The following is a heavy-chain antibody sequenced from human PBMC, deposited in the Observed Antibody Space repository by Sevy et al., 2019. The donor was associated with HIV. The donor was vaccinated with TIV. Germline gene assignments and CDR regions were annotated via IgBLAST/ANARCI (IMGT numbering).Heavy chain of an antibody. V-gene: IGHV5-51*01. CDR1: GYSFTSYW. J-gene: IGHJ4*02. D-gene: IGHD2-2*01. CDR3: ARPKPASKYCSSISCPFDY. CDR2: IYPGDSDT. Sequence: GESLKISCKGSGYSFTSYWIGWVRQMPGKGLEWMGIIYPGDSDTRYSPSFQGQVTISADKSISTAYLQWSSLKASDTAMYYCARPKPASKYCSSISCPFDYWGQGTLVTVSS.